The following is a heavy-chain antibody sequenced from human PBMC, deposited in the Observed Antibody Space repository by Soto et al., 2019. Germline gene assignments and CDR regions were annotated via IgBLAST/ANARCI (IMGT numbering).Heavy chain of an antibody. Sequence: QVQLQQWGAGLLKPSETLSLTCAVYGGSLSGCYWSWIRQPPGKALEWLGEINHSGNTNYNPSLKSRVTISVDTSKNQLFLNLSSVTAADTAMYYCARHHVRGRTIAGAAEFWGQGTLVTVSS. J-gene: IGHJ4*02. V-gene: IGHV4-34*01. CDR1: GGSLSGCY. CDR3: ARHHVRGRTIAGAAEF. D-gene: IGHD1-26*01. CDR2: INHSGNT.